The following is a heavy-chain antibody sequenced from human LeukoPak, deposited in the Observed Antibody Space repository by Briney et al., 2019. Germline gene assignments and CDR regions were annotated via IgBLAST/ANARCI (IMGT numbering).Heavy chain of an antibody. V-gene: IGHV3-21*01. J-gene: IGHJ4*02. D-gene: IGHD3-22*01. CDR2: ISSSSYI. Sequence: GGSLRLSCAASGFTFSSYSMNWVRQAPGKGLEWVSSISSSSYIYYADSVKGRFTISRDNAKNSLYLQMNSLRAEDTAVYYCAREGSGYYYRQVDYWGQGTLVTVSS. CDR3: AREGSGYYYRQVDY. CDR1: GFTFSSYS.